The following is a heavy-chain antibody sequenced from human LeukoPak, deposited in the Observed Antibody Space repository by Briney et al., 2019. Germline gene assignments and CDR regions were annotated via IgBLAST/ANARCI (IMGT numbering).Heavy chain of an antibody. CDR3: ARDSGVLGANFDY. CDR1: GGSISTYY. CDR2: IYYSGST. V-gene: IGHV4-59*01. Sequence: SETLSLTCTVSGGSISTYYWSWIRQPPGKGLEWIGYIYYSGSTNFNPSLKSRVTISVDTYKNQFSLKLTSVTAANTAVYYCARDSGVLGANFDYWGQGTLVTVSS. D-gene: IGHD1-26*01. J-gene: IGHJ4*02.